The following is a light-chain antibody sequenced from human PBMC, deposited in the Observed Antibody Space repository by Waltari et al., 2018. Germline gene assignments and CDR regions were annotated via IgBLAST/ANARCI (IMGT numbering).Light chain of an antibody. V-gene: IGKV1-39*01. CDR2: AAS. CDR1: QSISTY. Sequence: DIQMTQSPSSLSASVGDRVTITCRASQSISTYLNWYQVKPGKAPKLLISAASTLQGGVPSRFSGSGSGADFTLTISNLQPDDYATYYCQQYNNWPQTFGQGTKVEIE. J-gene: IGKJ1*01. CDR3: QQYNNWPQT.